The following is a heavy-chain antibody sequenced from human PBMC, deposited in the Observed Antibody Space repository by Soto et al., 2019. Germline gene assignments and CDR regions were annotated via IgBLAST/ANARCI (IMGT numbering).Heavy chain of an antibody. CDR3: AKDMGAVKYNYGIRADS. Sequence: QAQVVESGGGVVQPGRSLRLSCVVSGFTFNNYGMHWVRQAPGEGLKWVAVISSDGSNPYYGDSVKGRFTISRDNSKNTLYLQMNSLRVEDTAMYHCAKDMGAVKYNYGIRADSWCQGTLVTVSS. J-gene: IGHJ4*02. D-gene: IGHD5-18*01. CDR1: GFTFNNYG. V-gene: IGHV3-30*18. CDR2: ISSDGSNP.